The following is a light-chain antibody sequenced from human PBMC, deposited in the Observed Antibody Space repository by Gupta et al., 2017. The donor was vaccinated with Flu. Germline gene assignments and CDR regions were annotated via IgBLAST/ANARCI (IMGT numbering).Light chain of an antibody. Sequence: GTLSWSLGERATLSCRASQSVSSSTLAWYQQKPGQAPRLLIYGASSRATDIPDRFSGSGSGTDFILTISRLEPEDFALYYCQQYGSSPPTFGQGTKVEIE. CDR3: QQYGSSPPT. CDR2: GAS. CDR1: QSVSSST. V-gene: IGKV3-20*01. J-gene: IGKJ1*01.